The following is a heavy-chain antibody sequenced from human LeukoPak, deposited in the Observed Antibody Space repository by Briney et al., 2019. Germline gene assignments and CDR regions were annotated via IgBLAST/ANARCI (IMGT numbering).Heavy chain of an antibody. CDR3: ARDRDGYYDSSGYYWSGYFDY. J-gene: IGHJ4*02. CDR2: ISSSSSYI. Sequence: GGSLRLSCAASGFTFSSYSTNWVRQAPGKGLEWVSSISSSSSYIYYADSVKGRFTISRDNAKNSLYLQMNSLRAEDTAVYYCARDRDGYYDSSGYYWSGYFDYWGQGTLVTVSS. V-gene: IGHV3-21*01. CDR1: GFTFSSYS. D-gene: IGHD3-22*01.